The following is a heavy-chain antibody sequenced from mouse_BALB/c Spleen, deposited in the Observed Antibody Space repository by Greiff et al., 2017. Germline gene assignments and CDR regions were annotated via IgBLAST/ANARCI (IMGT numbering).Heavy chain of an antibody. Sequence: EVQLVESGPELVKPGASVKISCKASGYSFTGYFMNWVMQSHGKSLEWIGRINPYNGDTFYNQKFKGKATLTVDKSSSTAHMELRSLASEDSAVYYCARRGLARAFYYAMDYWGQGTSVTVSS. CDR2: INPYNGDT. CDR1: GYSFTGYF. CDR3: ARRGLARAFYYAMDY. J-gene: IGHJ4*01. V-gene: IGHV1-20*02. D-gene: IGHD3-1*01.